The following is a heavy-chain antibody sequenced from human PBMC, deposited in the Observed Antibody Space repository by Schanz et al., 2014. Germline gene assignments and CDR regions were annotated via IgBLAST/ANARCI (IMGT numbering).Heavy chain of an antibody. CDR1: GYTFTDYY. CDR2: ISPNRGTT. Sequence: QVQLVQSGAEVKEPGASVKLSCKSSGYTFTDYYIHWVRQAPGQGLEWMGRISPNRGTTHAEEKVQGRVTMTWDRSISTANMELSRLRSDDTAVYYCARENKDYDSILNKFFHYGLDLWGQGTTVTVSS. J-gene: IGHJ6*02. V-gene: IGHV1-2*06. D-gene: IGHD3-3*02. CDR3: ARENKDYDSILNKFFHYGLDL.